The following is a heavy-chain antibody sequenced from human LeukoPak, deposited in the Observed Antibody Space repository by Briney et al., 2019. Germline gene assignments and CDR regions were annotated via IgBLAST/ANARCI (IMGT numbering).Heavy chain of an antibody. CDR3: AGAYCGGDCYSGRAFDI. CDR2: IYHSGST. D-gene: IGHD2-21*02. J-gene: IGHJ3*02. V-gene: IGHV4-4*02. Sequence: PSETLSLTCAVSGGSISSSFWWSWVRQPPGKGPEWIGEIYHSGSTNYKPSLRSRVTISVDKSKNQFSLKLSSVTAADTAVYYCAGAYCGGDCYSGRAFDIWGQGTMVTVSS. CDR1: GGSISSSFW.